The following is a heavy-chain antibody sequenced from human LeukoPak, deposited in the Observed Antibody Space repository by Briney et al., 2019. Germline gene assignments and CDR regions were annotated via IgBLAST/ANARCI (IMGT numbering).Heavy chain of an antibody. CDR2: ILYDGSNK. CDR1: GFTFSSFV. J-gene: IGHJ4*02. CDR3: AKDRGSSWFTPFDY. D-gene: IGHD6-13*01. V-gene: IGHV3-30*18. Sequence: PGGSLRLSCTASGFTFSSFVMHWVRQAPGKGLEWVAVILYDGSNKYYADSVKGRFTISRDNSKNRLYLQLSTLRSEDTAVYYCAKDRGSSWFTPFDYWGQGTLVTVSS.